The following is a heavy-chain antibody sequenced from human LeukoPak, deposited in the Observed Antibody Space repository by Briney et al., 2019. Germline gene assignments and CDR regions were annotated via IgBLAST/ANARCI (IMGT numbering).Heavy chain of an antibody. CDR1: GGSISSYY. CDR3: ARYGTIFGVGSADY. J-gene: IGHJ4*02. CDR2: IYYSGST. Sequence: ASETLSLTCTVSGGSISSYYWSWIRQPPGKGLEWIGYIYYSGSTYYNPSLKSRVTISVDTSKNQFSLKLSSVTAADTAVYYCARYGTIFGVGSADYWGQGTLVTVSS. D-gene: IGHD3-3*01. V-gene: IGHV4-59*08.